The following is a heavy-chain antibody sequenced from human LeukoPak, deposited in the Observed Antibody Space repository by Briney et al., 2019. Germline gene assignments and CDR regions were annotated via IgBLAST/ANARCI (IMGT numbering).Heavy chain of an antibody. CDR2: IYPNNSTR. J-gene: IGHJ4*02. V-gene: IGHV1-8*01. CDR1: GYTFINYP. CDR3: ARGKFLFDY. Sequence: GASVKVSCKASGYTFINYPLSWVRQAAGQGPEWVGWIYPNNSTRGYAKNFQGRVVLTRDTSISTAYMELRSLKSDDTAVYYCARGKFLFDYWGQGTLVAVSS.